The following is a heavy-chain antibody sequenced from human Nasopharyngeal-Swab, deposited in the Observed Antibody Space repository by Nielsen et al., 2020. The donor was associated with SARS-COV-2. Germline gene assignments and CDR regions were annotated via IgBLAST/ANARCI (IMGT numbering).Heavy chain of an antibody. CDR1: GYSFTSYW. J-gene: IGHJ5*02. D-gene: IGHD2/OR15-2a*01. Sequence: KVSCKGSGYSFTSYWIVWVRQMPGKGLEWMGGVYPGDSDTRYNPSFEGQVTFSADKSISTAYLQWSSLKASDTAMYYCEKKKEKNENEIYDTWGQGTLVTVSS. CDR3: EKKKEKNENEIYDT. V-gene: IGHV5-51*01. CDR2: VYPGDSDT.